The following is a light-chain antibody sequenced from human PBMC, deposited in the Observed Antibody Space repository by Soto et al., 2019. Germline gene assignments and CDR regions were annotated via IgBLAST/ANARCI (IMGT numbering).Light chain of an antibody. Sequence: QSVLTQSPSASASLGASVKLTCTLSSGHSSYAIAWHQQQPEKGPRYLIKLNSDGSHSKGDGIPDRFSGSSSGAERYLTISSLQSEDEADYYCQTWGTGIVVFGGGTNLTVL. V-gene: IGLV4-69*01. J-gene: IGLJ2*01. CDR3: QTWGTGIVV. CDR1: SGHSSYA. CDR2: LNSDGSH.